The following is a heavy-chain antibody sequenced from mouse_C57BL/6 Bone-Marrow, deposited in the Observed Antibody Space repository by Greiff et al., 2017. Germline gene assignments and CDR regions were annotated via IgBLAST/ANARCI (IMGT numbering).Heavy chain of an antibody. CDR3: ARWDYDGGWFAD. CDR1: GYTFTSYG. CDR2: IYPRSGNT. V-gene: IGHV1-81*01. J-gene: IGHJ3*01. D-gene: IGHD2-4*01. Sequence: VQLVESGAELARPGASVKLSCKASGYTFTSYGISWVKQRTGQGLEWIGEIYPRSGNTYYNEKFKGKATLTADKSSSTAYMELRSLTSEDSAVYFCARWDYDGGWFADWGQGTLVTVSA.